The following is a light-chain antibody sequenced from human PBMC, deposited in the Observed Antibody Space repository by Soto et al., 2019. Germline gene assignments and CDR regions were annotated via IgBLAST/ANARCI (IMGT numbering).Light chain of an antibody. CDR3: QQSYSTLYT. CDR2: DAS. CDR1: QRISSF. J-gene: IGKJ2*01. V-gene: IGKV1-39*01. Sequence: DIQMTQSPSSLSASVGDRVTITCRASQRISSFLNWYQQKPGKAPKLLIFDASSLQSGVPSRFSGSGSGTDFTLTISSLQPEDFATYYCQQSYSTLYTFGQGTKVEIK.